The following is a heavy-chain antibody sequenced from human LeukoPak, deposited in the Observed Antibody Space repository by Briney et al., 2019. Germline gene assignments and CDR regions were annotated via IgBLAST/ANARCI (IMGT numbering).Heavy chain of an antibody. J-gene: IGHJ4*02. CDR2: IIPIFGTA. CDR3: ARVYDYGDFYFDY. V-gene: IGHV1-69*06. D-gene: IGHD4-17*01. CDR1: GGTFSSYA. Sequence: SVKVSCKASGGTFSSYAISWVRQAPGQGLEWMGGIIPIFGTANYAQKFQGRVTITAGKSTSTAYMELSSLRSEDTAVYYCARVYDYGDFYFDYWGQGTLVTVSS.